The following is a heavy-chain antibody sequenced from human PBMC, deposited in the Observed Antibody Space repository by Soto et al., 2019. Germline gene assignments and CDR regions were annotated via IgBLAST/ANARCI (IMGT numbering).Heavy chain of an antibody. D-gene: IGHD3-3*01. V-gene: IGHV1-3*01. CDR2: INAGNGNT. CDR3: ARDTRDYDFWSGPRAYYYYVMDF. Sequence: ASVKVSCKASGYTFTSYAMHWVRQAPGQRLEWMGWINAGNGNTKYSQKFQGRVTITRDTSASTAYMELSSLRSEDTAVYYCARDTRDYDFWSGPRAYYYYVMDFWGQGTKVTVSS. CDR1: GYTFTSYA. J-gene: IGHJ6*02.